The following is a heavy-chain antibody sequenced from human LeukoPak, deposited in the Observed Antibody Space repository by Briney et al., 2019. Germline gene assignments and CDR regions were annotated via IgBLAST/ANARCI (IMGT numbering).Heavy chain of an antibody. D-gene: IGHD3-10*01. J-gene: IGHJ4*02. Sequence: GESLKISCKGSGYSFTSYWIGWVRQMPGKGLEWMGIIYPGDSDTRYSPSFQGQVTISADKSISTAYLQWSSLKASDTAMYYCATTYGSVSYYNVQFDYWGQGTLVTVSS. CDR1: GYSFTSYW. CDR3: ATTYGSVSYYNVQFDY. CDR2: IYPGDSDT. V-gene: IGHV5-51*01.